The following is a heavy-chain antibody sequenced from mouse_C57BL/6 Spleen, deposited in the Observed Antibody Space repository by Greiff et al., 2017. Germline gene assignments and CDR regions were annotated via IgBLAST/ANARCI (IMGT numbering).Heavy chain of an antibody. V-gene: IGHV2-2*01. CDR3: ARKDVYFDY. J-gene: IGHJ2*01. Sequence: VKLVESGPGLVQPSQSLSITCTVSGFSLTSYGVHWVRQSPGKGLEWLGGIWSGGSTDYNAAFISRLSISKDNSKSQVFFTMNSLQAEDTAIYYCARKDVYFDYWGQGTTLTVSS. CDR1: GFSLTSYG. CDR2: IWSGGST.